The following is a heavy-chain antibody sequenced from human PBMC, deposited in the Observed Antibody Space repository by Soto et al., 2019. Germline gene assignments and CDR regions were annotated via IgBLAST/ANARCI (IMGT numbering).Heavy chain of an antibody. CDR1: GYTFTSYY. CDR2: INPSGGST. V-gene: IGHV1-46*01. D-gene: IGHD1-26*01. Sequence: ASVKVSCKASGYTFTSYYMHWVRQAPGQGLEWMGIINPSGGSTSYAQKFQGRVTMTRDTSTSTVYMELSSLRSEDTAVYYCARARVGATPSLNWFDPWGQGTLVTVSS. CDR3: ARARVGATPSLNWFDP. J-gene: IGHJ5*02.